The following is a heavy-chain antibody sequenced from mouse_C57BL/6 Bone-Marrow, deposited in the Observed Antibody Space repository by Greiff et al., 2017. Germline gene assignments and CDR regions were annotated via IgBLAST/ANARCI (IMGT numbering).Heavy chain of an antibody. V-gene: IGHV5-6*02. CDR2: ISSGGSYT. Sequence: DVMLVESGGDLVKPGGSLKLSCAASGFTFSSYGMSWVRQTPDKRLEWVATISSGGSYTYYPDSVKGRFTISRDNAKNTPYLQMSSLKSEDTAMYYCARHPPYYDYDEGAWVAYWGQGTLVTVSA. CDR1: GFTFSSYG. J-gene: IGHJ3*01. CDR3: ARHPPYYDYDEGAWVAY. D-gene: IGHD2-4*01.